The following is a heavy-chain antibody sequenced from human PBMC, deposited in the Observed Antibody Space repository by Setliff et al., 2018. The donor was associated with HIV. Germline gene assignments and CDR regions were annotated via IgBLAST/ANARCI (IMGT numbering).Heavy chain of an antibody. CDR1: NGSFSEYY. Sequence: SETLSLTCAVYNGSFSEYYWTWVRQPPGKELERIGEISHGGRSTYNPSLKSRVAISVDTSKNQFSLKLNAVTAADTALYFCALLEVPLIEGISHALWGQGTLVTVSS. CDR3: ALLEVPLIEGISHAL. D-gene: IGHD3-22*01. V-gene: IGHV4-34*01. CDR2: ISHGGRS. J-gene: IGHJ4*02.